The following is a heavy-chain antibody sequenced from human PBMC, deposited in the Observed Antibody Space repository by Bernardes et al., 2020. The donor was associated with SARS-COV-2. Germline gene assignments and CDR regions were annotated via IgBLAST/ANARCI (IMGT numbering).Heavy chain of an antibody. CDR1: GFMFSYYG. CDR2: IWSDGREE. J-gene: IGHJ4*02. Sequence: GGSLRLSCAASGFMFSYYGMHWVRQAPGKGLEWVAIIWSDGREEKYADSVRGRFTISRDNSKNTLYLQMNSVRPEDAGVYYCAKSIAQFGYHFDSWGQGTLVTVSS. CDR3: AKSIAQFGYHFDS. V-gene: IGHV3-30*02. D-gene: IGHD5-18*01.